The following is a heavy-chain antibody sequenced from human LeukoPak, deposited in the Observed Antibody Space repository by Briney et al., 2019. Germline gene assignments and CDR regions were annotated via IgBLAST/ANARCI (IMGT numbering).Heavy chain of an antibody. CDR2: INPNSGGT. D-gene: IGHD2-2*01. J-gene: IGHJ5*02. Sequence: ASVKVSCKASGYTFTGYYMHWVRQAPGQGLEWMGWINPNSGGTNYAQKFQGRVTMTRDTSISTAYMELSRLRSDDTAVYYCARCGDIVVVPAAHSWFDPWGQGTLVTVSS. V-gene: IGHV1-2*02. CDR1: GYTFTGYY. CDR3: ARCGDIVVVPAAHSWFDP.